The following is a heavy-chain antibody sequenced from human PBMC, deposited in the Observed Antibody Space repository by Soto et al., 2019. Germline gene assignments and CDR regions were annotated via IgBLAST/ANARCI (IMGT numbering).Heavy chain of an antibody. CDR2: IIPIFGTA. V-gene: IGHV1-69*01. CDR1: GGTFSSYS. D-gene: IGHD1-26*01. CDR3: ARDGGRHSGGIDY. J-gene: IGHJ4*02. Sequence: QVQLVQSGAEVKKPGSSVKVSCKASGGTFSSYSINWVRQAPGQGLEWMGEIIPIFGTANYAQKFQGRVTITADESTRTAYVERSSLRFKERAVYYCARDGGRHSGGIDYWGQGTLVTVSS.